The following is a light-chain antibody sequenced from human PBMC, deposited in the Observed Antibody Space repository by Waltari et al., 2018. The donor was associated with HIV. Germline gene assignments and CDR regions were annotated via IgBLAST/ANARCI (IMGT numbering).Light chain of an antibody. CDR3: KTRDRSGNLYV. CDR1: NLRTYY. CDR2: GKN. V-gene: IGLV3-19*01. J-gene: IGLJ1*01. Sequence: SSELTQDPAGSVALAQTANITCQGDNLRTYYARWYQQKPGQAPVLVSYGKNRRPSEIPDRFSSSASRNTASLIITGAQAEDEAEYYCKTRDRSGNLYVFGTGTTVTVL.